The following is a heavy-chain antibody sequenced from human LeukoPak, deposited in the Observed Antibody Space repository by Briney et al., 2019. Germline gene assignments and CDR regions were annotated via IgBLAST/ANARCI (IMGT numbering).Heavy chain of an antibody. V-gene: IGHV4-4*07. J-gene: IGHJ6*04. Sequence: SETLSLTCTVSGGCINDYYWSWVRQPAGKGLEWVGRTYSSGSTTYNPSLKSRVTMSVDTSQNQFSLKMTSVTAADTAVYYCAREGKWFGTYYYCMDVWGKGTTVTVSS. CDR3: AREGKWFGTYYYCMDV. CDR2: TYSSGST. CDR1: GGCINDYY. D-gene: IGHD3-10*01.